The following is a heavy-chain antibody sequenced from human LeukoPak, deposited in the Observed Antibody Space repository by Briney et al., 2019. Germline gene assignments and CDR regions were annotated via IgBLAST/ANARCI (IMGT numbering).Heavy chain of an antibody. V-gene: IGHV3-30*18. CDR3: AKDRDHDYDDYGFDY. Sequence: PGGSLRLSCAASGFTFSSYVMHWVRQAPGKGLEWVAFISYDGSNKYYADSVKGRCTISRDNSKNTVYLQMNTLRAEDTAVYYCAKDRDHDYDDYGFDYWGQGTPVTVSS. CDR2: ISYDGSNK. CDR1: GFTFSSYV. D-gene: IGHD4-17*01. J-gene: IGHJ4*02.